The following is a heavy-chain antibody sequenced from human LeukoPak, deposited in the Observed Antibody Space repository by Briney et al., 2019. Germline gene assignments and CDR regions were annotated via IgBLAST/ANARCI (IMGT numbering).Heavy chain of an antibody. V-gene: IGHV4-61*02. CDR3: ARRPIVGSTGFYFDP. Sequence: SETLSLTCTVPGGSISSGSYYWSWIRQPAGKGLEWIGRIYTSGSTNYNPSLKSRVTISVDTSKNQFSLKLASLTAADTAVYYCARRPIVGSTGFYFDPWGPGTLVTVSS. J-gene: IGHJ5*02. CDR1: GGSISSGSYY. D-gene: IGHD1-26*01. CDR2: IYTSGST.